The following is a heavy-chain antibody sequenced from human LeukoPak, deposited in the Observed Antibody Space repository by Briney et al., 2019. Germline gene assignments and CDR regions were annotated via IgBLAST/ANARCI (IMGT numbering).Heavy chain of an antibody. CDR1: GFTFSNAW. CDR3: TTLSYAAAPT. D-gene: IGHD2-2*01. V-gene: IGHV3-15*01. Sequence: GGSLRLSCAASGFTFSNAWMSWVRQTPGKGLEWVSRVRSETDGGTTDYAAPVQGRFTISRDDSKNTLYLQMNSLETDDTAVYYCTTLSYAAAPTWGQGTLVTVSS. CDR2: VRSETDGGTT. J-gene: IGHJ5*02.